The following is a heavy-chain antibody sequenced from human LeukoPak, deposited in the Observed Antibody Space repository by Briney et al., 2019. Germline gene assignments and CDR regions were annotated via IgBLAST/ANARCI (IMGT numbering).Heavy chain of an antibody. D-gene: IGHD3-22*01. V-gene: IGHV4-61*02. CDR1: GGSINTNTYC. CDR2: VYASGAT. Sequence: PSETLSLTCTVYGGSINTNTYCWNWLRQPAGKRLDWFGRVYASGATDYTPPLRSRLSMAINTSRNQISLTLSSVTAADTAVYYCARYVDRYDISPHSLDMWGQGTVVTVSS. J-gene: IGHJ3*02. CDR3: ARYVDRYDISPHSLDM.